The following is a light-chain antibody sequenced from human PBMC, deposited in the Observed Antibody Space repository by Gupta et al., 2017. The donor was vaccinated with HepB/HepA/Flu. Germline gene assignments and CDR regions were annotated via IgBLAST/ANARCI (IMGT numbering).Light chain of an antibody. Sequence: EIVLTQSPGTLSLSPGERATLSCRASQSVSSSYLAWYQQRPGQAPRLLIYGASSRATGSSHRFSGSGSGTDFTLTISRLEPEDFAVYYCQQYGSSPWTFGQGTKVESK. CDR1: QSVSSSY. CDR3: QQYGSSPWT. V-gene: IGKV3-20*01. CDR2: GAS. J-gene: IGKJ1*01.